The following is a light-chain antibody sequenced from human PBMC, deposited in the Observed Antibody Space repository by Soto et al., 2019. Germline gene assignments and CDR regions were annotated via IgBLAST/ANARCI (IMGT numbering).Light chain of an antibody. J-gene: IGLJ1*01. V-gene: IGLV2-14*01. CDR1: NTDVGGYNY. Sequence: QSVLTQPASVSGSPGQSITISCTGTNTDVGGYNYVSWYQQHPGKAPQLIIFEASNRPSGVSARFSGSKSGTTASLTISGLQPEDEADYYCLSFASGNTRVFGTGTKVTV. CDR2: EAS. CDR3: LSFASGNTRV.